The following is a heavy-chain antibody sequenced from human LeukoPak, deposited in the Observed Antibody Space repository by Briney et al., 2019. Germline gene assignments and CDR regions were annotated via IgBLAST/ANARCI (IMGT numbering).Heavy chain of an antibody. CDR2: IYYSGST. CDR3: ARGGNWNDGFNI. J-gene: IGHJ3*02. V-gene: IGHV4-39*07. CDR1: GGSISSSSYY. D-gene: IGHD1-1*01. Sequence: SETLSLTCTVSGGSISSSSYYWGWIRQPPGKGLEWIGSIYYSGSTYYNPSLKSRVTISVDRSRDHFSLELISVTAADTAVYYCARGGNWNDGFNIWGQGTSATVSS.